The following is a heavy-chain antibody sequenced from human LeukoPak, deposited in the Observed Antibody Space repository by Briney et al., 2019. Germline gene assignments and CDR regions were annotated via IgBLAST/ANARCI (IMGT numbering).Heavy chain of an antibody. CDR2: ITGRGGFT. V-gene: IGHV3-23*01. Sequence: PGGSLRLSCAASGFTFTNYAMSWVRQTPGNGLEWVSGITGRGGFTYYADSVKGRFTISRDNSKNTLHLQMNSLRAEDTAVYYCAKGTLASCSGYICYPFDSWGQGTLVTVSS. CDR1: GFTFTNYA. CDR3: AKGTLASCSGYICYPFDS. J-gene: IGHJ5*01. D-gene: IGHD2-15*01.